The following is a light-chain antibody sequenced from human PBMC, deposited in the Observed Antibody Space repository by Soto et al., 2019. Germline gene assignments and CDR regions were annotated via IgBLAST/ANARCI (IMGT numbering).Light chain of an antibody. Sequence: QPVLTQSPSASASLGASVKLTCTLSRGHSSYAIAWHQQQPEKGPRYLMKLNSDGSHSKGDGIPDRFSGSSSGAERYLTISSLQSEDEADYYCQTWGTGIQVFGGGTKLTVL. CDR2: LNSDGSH. CDR1: RGHSSYA. V-gene: IGLV4-69*01. CDR3: QTWGTGIQV. J-gene: IGLJ2*01.